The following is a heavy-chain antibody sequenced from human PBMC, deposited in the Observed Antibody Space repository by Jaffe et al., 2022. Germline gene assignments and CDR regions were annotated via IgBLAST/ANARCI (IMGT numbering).Heavy chain of an antibody. D-gene: IGHD6-6*01. Sequence: EVQLVESGGGLVKPGGSLRLSCAASGFTFSNVWMTWVRQAPGKGLEWVGRIKTQSEGASTDYAAPVKGRFTFSRDDSKNTLSLQMDSLKTEDSAVYYCATTTAARRSSFDIWGQGTMVTVSS. V-gene: IGHV3-15*01. CDR3: ATTTAARRSSFDI. CDR1: GFTFSNVW. CDR2: IKTQSEGAST. J-gene: IGHJ3*02.